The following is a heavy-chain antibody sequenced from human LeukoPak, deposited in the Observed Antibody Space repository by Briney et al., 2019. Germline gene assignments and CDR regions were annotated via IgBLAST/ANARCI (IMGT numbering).Heavy chain of an antibody. Sequence: SVKVSCKASGYTFTGYYMHWVRQAPGQGLEWMGGNIPIFGTANYAQKFQGRVTITADKSTSTAYMELSSLRSEDTAVYYCARGRRYSYGFSEDDDYYYMDVWGKGTTVTVSS. CDR1: GYTFTGYY. CDR3: ARGRRYSYGFSEDDDYYYMDV. D-gene: IGHD5-18*01. V-gene: IGHV1-69*06. J-gene: IGHJ6*03. CDR2: NIPIFGTA.